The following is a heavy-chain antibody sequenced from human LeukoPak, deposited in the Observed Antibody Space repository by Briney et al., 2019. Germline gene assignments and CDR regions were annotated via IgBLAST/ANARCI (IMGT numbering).Heavy chain of an antibody. D-gene: IGHD6-19*01. Sequence: GGSLRLSCAASGFTVSDYEMNWVRQAPGKGLEWISYISTSGTTIYYADSVRGRFTISRDNAKNSLYLQINSLRAEDTAVYYCARSWLAVAGPEYWGQGTLVTVSS. CDR3: ARSWLAVAGPEY. J-gene: IGHJ4*02. V-gene: IGHV3-48*03. CDR1: GFTVSDYE. CDR2: ISTSGTTI.